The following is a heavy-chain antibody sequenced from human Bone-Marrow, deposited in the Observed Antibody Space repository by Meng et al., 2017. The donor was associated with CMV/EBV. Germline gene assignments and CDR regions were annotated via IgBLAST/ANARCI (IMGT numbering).Heavy chain of an antibody. D-gene: IGHD3-22*01. Sequence: ETLSLTCAASGFTCSSYYMHWVRQPPGKGLVWVSRINTDGMSTTYADSVKGRFTISRDNAKNTLYLQMSSLRAEDTAVYYCARVDYYDRSGYYNYYYYGMDVWGQGTTVTVSS. CDR1: GFTCSSYY. V-gene: IGHV3-74*01. J-gene: IGHJ6*02. CDR2: INTDGMST. CDR3: ARVDYYDRSGYYNYYYYGMDV.